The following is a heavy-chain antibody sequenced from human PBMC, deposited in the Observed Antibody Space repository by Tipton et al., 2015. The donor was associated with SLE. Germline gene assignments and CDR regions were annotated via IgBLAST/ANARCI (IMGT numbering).Heavy chain of an antibody. CDR3: ARLGDYGAFDI. CDR1: GGSISSSSYY. CDR2: IYYSGST. Sequence: LRLSCTVSGGSISSSSYYWGWIRQPPGKGLEWIGSIYYSGSTYYNPSLKSRVTISVDTSKNQFSLKLSSVTAADTAVYYCARLGDYGAFDIWGQGTMVTVSS. D-gene: IGHD4-17*01. V-gene: IGHV4-39*07. J-gene: IGHJ3*02.